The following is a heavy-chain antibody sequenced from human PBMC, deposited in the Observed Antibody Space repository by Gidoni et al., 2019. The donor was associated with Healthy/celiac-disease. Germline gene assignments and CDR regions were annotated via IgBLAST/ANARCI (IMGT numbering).Heavy chain of an antibody. CDR3: AKAGFEYSSPPGAFDI. J-gene: IGHJ3*02. CDR2: ISGSGGST. CDR1: GFPFSRYA. D-gene: IGHD6-6*01. Sequence: EVQLLESGGGLVQPGGSLRISCAASGFPFSRYAMGWVLPEPGKGLEWVSAISGSGGSTYYAGSVKGRFTISRDNSKNTLYLQMNSLRAEDTSVYYCAKAGFEYSSPPGAFDIWGQGTMVTVSS. V-gene: IGHV3-23*01.